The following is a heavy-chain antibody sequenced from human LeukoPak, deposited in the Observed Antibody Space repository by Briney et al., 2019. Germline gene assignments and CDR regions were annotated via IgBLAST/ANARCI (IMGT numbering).Heavy chain of an antibody. D-gene: IGHD6-13*01. CDR1: GFTFSSYA. CDR3: ARDSRDSSSWPYYYYYYMDV. CDR2: MSGSGGST. V-gene: IGHV3-23*01. J-gene: IGHJ6*03. Sequence: GGSLRLSCAASGFTFSSYAMSWVRQAPGKGLEWVSVMSGSGGSTYYADSVKGRFTISRDNSKNTLYLQMNSLRAEDTAVYYCARDSRDSSSWPYYYYYYMDVWGKGTTVTISS.